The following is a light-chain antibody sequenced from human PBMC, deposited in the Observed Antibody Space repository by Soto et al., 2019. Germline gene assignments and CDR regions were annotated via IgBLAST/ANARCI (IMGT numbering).Light chain of an antibody. Sequence: GLTKSPGTLSLSTGERATLSCRTSQSLSGGYLAWFQQKPGQTPRLLIYSASNRATGIPDRFSGSGSWTDFTLTISRLEPEDFVVYYCQQNGSLPITFGQGTRLEIK. CDR1: QSLSGGY. CDR3: QQNGSLPIT. CDR2: SAS. J-gene: IGKJ5*01. V-gene: IGKV3-20*01.